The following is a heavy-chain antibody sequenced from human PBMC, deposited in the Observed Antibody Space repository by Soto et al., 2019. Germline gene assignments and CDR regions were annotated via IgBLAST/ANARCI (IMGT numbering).Heavy chain of an antibody. V-gene: IGHV3-33*01. J-gene: IGHJ6*02. CDR3: ARDRHILQEGMDV. CDR1: GFTFSSYG. Sequence: GGSLRLSCAASGFTFSSYGMHWVRQAPGKGLEWVAVIWYDGSNKYYADSVKGRFTISRDNSKNTLYLQMNSLRAEDTAVYYCARDRHILQEGMDVWGQGTTVTVSS. CDR2: IWYDGSNK.